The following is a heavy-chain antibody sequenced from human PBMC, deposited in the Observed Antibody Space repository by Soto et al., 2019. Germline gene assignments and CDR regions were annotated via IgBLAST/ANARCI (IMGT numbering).Heavy chain of an antibody. CDR2: ISYDGSNK. V-gene: IGHV3-30*03. J-gene: IGHJ6*02. Sequence: PGGSLRLSCAASGFTFSSYGMHWVRQAPGKGLEWVAVISYDGSNKYYADSVKGRFTISRDNSKNTLYLQMNSLRAEDTAVYYCAPSYSSGPGYYYGMDVWGQGTTVTVSS. CDR1: GFTFSSYG. CDR3: APSYSSGPGYYYGMDV. D-gene: IGHD6-19*01.